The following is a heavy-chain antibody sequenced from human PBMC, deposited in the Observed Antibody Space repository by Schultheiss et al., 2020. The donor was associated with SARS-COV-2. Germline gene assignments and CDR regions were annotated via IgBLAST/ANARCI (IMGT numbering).Heavy chain of an antibody. CDR2: IRSKTDGGST. D-gene: IGHD6-6*01. CDR1: GFTFSSYA. J-gene: IGHJ4*02. CDR3: ARNAARLITRAQFDY. V-gene: IGHV3-23*01. Sequence: GESLKISCAASGFTFSSYAMSWVRQAPGKGLEWVGRIRSKTDGGSTYYADSVKGRFTISRDNSKNTLYLQMNSLRAEDTAVYYCARNAARLITRAQFDYWGQGTLVTVSS.